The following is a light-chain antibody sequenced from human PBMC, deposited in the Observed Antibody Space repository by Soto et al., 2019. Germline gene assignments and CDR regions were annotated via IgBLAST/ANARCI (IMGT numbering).Light chain of an antibody. CDR1: QSISIY. CDR2: DAS. Sequence: EIVLTQSPATLSLSPGERATLSCRASQSISIYLAWYQQRPGQAPRLLIYDASNRATAIPARFSGSGSGTDFTLTISSLEPEDFXXXXXXQRXMWPLTFGGGTKVEIK. J-gene: IGKJ4*01. V-gene: IGKV3-11*01. CDR3: XQRXMWPLT.